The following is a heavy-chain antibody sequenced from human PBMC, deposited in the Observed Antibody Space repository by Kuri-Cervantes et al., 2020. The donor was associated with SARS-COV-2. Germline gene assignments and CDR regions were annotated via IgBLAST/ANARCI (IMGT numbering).Heavy chain of an antibody. CDR2: ISYDGSNK. CDR3: ARAPWITIFGVVYYYYMDV. CDR1: GFTFSSYA. D-gene: IGHD3-3*01. V-gene: IGHV3-30-3*01. J-gene: IGHJ6*03. Sequence: GGSLRLTCAASGFTFSSYAMHWVRQAPGKGLEWVAVISYDGSNKYYADSEKGRFTISSDNSKNTLYLQMNSLTAEDPAVYYCARAPWITIFGVVYYYYMDVWGKGTTVTVSS.